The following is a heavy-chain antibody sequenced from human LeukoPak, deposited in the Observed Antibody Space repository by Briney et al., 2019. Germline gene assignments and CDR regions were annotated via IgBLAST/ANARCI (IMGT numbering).Heavy chain of an antibody. Sequence: ASVKVSCKASGYTFTSYYIHWVRQAPGQGLEWMGIINPSGGSTSYAQKFQGRVTMTRDTSTSTVYMELSSLRSEDTAVYYCARGDQPNIAAAGTHLDYWGQGTLVTVSS. V-gene: IGHV1-46*01. D-gene: IGHD6-13*01. CDR1: GYTFTSYY. CDR3: ARGDQPNIAAAGTHLDY. CDR2: INPSGGST. J-gene: IGHJ4*02.